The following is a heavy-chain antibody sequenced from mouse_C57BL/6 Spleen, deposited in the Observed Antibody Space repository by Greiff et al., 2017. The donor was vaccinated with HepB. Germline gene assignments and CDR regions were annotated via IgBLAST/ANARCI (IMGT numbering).Heavy chain of an antibody. CDR2: ISYDGSN. V-gene: IGHV3-6*01. J-gene: IGHJ4*01. CDR3: ARETLDYYGSISYAMDY. D-gene: IGHD1-1*01. Sequence: DVQLQESGPGLVKPSQSLSLTCSVTGYSITSGYYWNWIRQFPGNKLEWMGYISYDGSNNYNPSLKNRISITRDTSKNQFFLKLNSVTTEDTATYYCARETLDYYGSISYAMDYWGQGTSVTVSS. CDR1: GYSITSGYY.